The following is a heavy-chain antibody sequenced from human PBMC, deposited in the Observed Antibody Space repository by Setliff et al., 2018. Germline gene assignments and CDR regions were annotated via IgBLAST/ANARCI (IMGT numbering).Heavy chain of an antibody. CDR1: GGTFGSYI. D-gene: IGHD2-2*01. CDR3: ARGQPHPYCSSTSCYYDY. Sequence: ASVKVSCKASGGTFGSYIVIWVRQAPGQGLEWVGGMTPVFGSANYAQKFRGRVTVTTDESKSTAYMELSSLRSEDTAVYYCARGQPHPYCSSTSCYYDYWGQGTLVTVSS. J-gene: IGHJ4*02. CDR2: MTPVFGSA. V-gene: IGHV1-69*05.